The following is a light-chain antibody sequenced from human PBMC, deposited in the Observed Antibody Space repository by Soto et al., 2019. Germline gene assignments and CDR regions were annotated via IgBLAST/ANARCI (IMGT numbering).Light chain of an antibody. CDR2: AAS. J-gene: IGKJ1*01. CDR1: QAITNN. V-gene: IGKV1-39*01. Sequence: DIHLTQSPSSLSASVGDRVTITCRASQAITNNLAWYQQKPGKAPKLLIYAASSLQSGVPSRFSGSGSGTDFTLTISSLQTEDFATYYCQQSYSTPWTFGQGTKVDIK. CDR3: QQSYSTPWT.